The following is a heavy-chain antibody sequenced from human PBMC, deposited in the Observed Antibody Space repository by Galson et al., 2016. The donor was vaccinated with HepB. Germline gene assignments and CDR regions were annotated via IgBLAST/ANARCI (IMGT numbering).Heavy chain of an antibody. J-gene: IGHJ6*02. CDR3: ARDGRRGYDMDV. V-gene: IGHV3-48*02. CDR2: IASNRRTI. Sequence: SCAASGFTFSDYSMNWVRQAPGKGLEWVSYIASNRRTIYYADSARGRFTISRDNAKNSLYLQMNSLRDEDTAVYYCARDGRRGYDMDVWGQGTTVTVSS. CDR1: GFTFSDYS.